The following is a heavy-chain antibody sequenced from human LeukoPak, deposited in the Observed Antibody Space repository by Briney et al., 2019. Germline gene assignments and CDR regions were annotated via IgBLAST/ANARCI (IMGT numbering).Heavy chain of an antibody. CDR2: IWYDGSNK. CDR3: AKDLRDYRYYFDY. J-gene: IGHJ4*02. Sequence: GGSLRLSCAASGFTFSSYGMHWVRQAPGKGLDWVAVIWYDGSNKYYADSVKGRFTICRDNSKNTLYLQMNSLRAEDTAVYYCAKDLRDYRYYFDYWGQGTLVTVSS. D-gene: IGHD4-17*01. V-gene: IGHV3-33*06. CDR1: GFTFSSYG.